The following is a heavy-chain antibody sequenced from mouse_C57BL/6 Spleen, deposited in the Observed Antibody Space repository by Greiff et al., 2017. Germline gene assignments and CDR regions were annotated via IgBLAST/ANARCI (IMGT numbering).Heavy chain of an antibody. Sequence: QVQLQQSGAELVRPGTSVKVSCKASGYAFTNYLIEWVKQRPGQGLEGIGVINPGSGGTNYNEKFKGKATLTADKSSSTAYMQLSSLTSEDSAVYFCAREGFDYWGQGTTLTVSA. V-gene: IGHV1-54*01. CDR2: INPGSGGT. J-gene: IGHJ2*01. CDR1: GYAFTNYL. CDR3: AREGFDY.